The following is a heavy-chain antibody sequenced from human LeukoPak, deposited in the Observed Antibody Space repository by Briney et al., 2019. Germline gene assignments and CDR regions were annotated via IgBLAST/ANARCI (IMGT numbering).Heavy chain of an antibody. Sequence: PGGSLRLSCSASGFVFSIYTMYWVRQAQGKGPEYVSTISGSGNGGCIYYADSVKGRFTISRDDSKSIVYLQMNGLRSEDTAVYYCVKDFGRVRGTPDSWGQGTLVTVSS. D-gene: IGHD2/OR15-2a*01. CDR1: GFVFSIYT. J-gene: IGHJ4*02. CDR2: ISGSGNGGCI. V-gene: IGHV3-64D*06. CDR3: VKDFGRVRGTPDS.